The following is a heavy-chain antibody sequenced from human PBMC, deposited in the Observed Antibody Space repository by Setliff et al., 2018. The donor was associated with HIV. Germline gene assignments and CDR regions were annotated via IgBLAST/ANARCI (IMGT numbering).Heavy chain of an antibody. J-gene: IGHJ4*02. Sequence: GGSLRLSCAASGFTLRSYGMHWVRQAPGKGLEWVTVLWFDGIRKYYADSVKGRFTISRDDSKNTVYLQMNSLRAEDTAVYYCARETPNSGWYRKEGYYFDYWGQGTLVTVSS. CDR2: LWFDGIRK. V-gene: IGHV3-33*01. D-gene: IGHD6-19*01. CDR3: ARETPNSGWYRKEGYYFDY. CDR1: GFTLRSYG.